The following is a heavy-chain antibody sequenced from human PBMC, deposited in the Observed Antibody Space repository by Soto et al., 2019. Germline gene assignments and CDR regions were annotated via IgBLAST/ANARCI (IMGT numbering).Heavy chain of an antibody. D-gene: IGHD6-13*01. J-gene: IGHJ4*02. CDR1: GFTFSSYG. V-gene: IGHV3-30*03. CDR2: ISYDGSNK. Sequence: GGSLRLSCVASGFTFSSYGMHWVRQAPGKGLEWVAIISYDGSNKYYADSVKGRFTISRDNSKNTLYLQMNSLRAEDTAVYYCAREYSSSWYGGGSRYFDYWGQGTLVTVSS. CDR3: AREYSSSWYGGGSRYFDY.